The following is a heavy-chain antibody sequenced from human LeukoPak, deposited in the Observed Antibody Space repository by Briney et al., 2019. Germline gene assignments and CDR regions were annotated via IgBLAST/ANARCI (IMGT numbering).Heavy chain of an antibody. D-gene: IGHD6-13*01. CDR3: ARSLVSAAARYSFDY. CDR2: IYYSGST. Sequence: PSETLSLTCTVSGGSISIYYWSWIRQPPGRGLEWIGYIYYSGSTNYNPSLKSRVTITVDTSKNQFSLKLSSVTAADTAVYYCARSLVSAAARYSFDYWGQGTLVTVSS. CDR1: GGSISIYY. J-gene: IGHJ4*02. V-gene: IGHV4-59*01.